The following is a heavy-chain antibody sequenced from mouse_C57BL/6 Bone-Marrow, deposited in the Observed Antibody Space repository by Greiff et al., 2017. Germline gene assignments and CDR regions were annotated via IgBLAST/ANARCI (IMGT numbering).Heavy chain of an antibody. V-gene: IGHV1-42*01. CDR2: INPSTGGT. J-gene: IGHJ2*01. D-gene: IGHD2-2*01. CDR1: GYSFTGYY. Sequence: VQLQQSGPELVKPRASVKISCKASGYSFTGYYMNWVKQSPEKSLEWIGEINPSTGGTTYNQKFKAKATLTVDKSSSTAYMQLKSLTSEDSAVYYCATVYYGYDDYWGQGTTLTVSS. CDR3: ATVYYGYDDY.